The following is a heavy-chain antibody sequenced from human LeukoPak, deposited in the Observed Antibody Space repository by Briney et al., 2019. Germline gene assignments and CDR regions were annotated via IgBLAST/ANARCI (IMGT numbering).Heavy chain of an antibody. CDR3: ARSTPYYYYGLDV. D-gene: IGHD2-15*01. J-gene: IGHJ6*02. CDR2: ISYDGSNK. CDR1: GFTFSNYD. V-gene: IGHV3-30*03. Sequence: PGGSLRLSCAASGFTFSNYDMHWVRQAPGKGLEWVAVISYDGSNKYYADSVKGRFTISRDNSKNTLYLQMNSLRAEDTAVYYCARSTPYYYYGLDVWGQGATVTVSS.